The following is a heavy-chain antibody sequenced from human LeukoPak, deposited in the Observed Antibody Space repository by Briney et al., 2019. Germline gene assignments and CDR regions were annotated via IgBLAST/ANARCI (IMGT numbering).Heavy chain of an antibody. CDR3: ARDPTRGAAGHIDY. Sequence: LSCAASGFTFTDYFFTWIRQAPGKGLEWIGRISTSGTTNYSPSLKGRLTMSIDTSKKQFSLNLRSVTAADTAVYYCARDPTRGAAGHIDYWGQGTLVTVSS. D-gene: IGHD6-13*01. V-gene: IGHV4-4*07. CDR2: ISTSGTT. J-gene: IGHJ4*02. CDR1: GFTFTDYF.